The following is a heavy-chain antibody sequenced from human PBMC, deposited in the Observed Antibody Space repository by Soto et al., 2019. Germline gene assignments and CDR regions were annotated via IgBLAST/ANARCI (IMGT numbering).Heavy chain of an antibody. CDR3: ARENSGYETFYFDY. D-gene: IGHD5-12*01. CDR1: EFTVSSNH. CDR2: IYSGGDK. V-gene: IGHV3-66*01. J-gene: IGHJ4*02. Sequence: PGGSLRLSCAASEFTVSSNHMSWVRQAPGKGLEWVSVIYSGGDKHYAESVKGRFTISRDNSKNTLYLQMNSLRAEDTAVYYCARENSGYETFYFDYWGLGALVTVSS.